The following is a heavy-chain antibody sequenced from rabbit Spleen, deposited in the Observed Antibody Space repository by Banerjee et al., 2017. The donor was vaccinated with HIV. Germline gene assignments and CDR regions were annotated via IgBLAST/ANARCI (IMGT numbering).Heavy chain of an antibody. J-gene: IGHJ4*01. CDR2: IDAGSSGFT. V-gene: IGHV1S45*01. CDR1: GVSFSVSSY. Sequence: QEQLEESGGDLVKPGASLTLTCTASGVSFSVSSYMCWVRQAPGKGLEWIACIDAGSSGFTYFASWAKGRFTISKTSSTTVTLQMTSLTAADTATYFCARDLVAVIGWNFSLWGPGTLVTVS. CDR3: ARDLVAVIGWNFSL. D-gene: IGHD1-1*01.